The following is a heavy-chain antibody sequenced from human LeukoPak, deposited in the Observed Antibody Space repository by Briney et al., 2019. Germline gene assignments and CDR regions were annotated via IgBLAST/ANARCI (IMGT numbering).Heavy chain of an antibody. V-gene: IGHV3-30*04. CDR3: ARASLGGAAGNFDY. CDR2: ISYDGSNK. CDR1: GFTFSSYA. J-gene: IGHJ4*02. Sequence: GGSLRLSCAASGFTFSSYAMHWVRQAPGKGLEWVAVISYDGSNKYCADSVKGRFTISRDNSKNTPYLQMNSLRAEDTAVYYCARASLGGAAGNFDYWGQGTLVTVSS. D-gene: IGHD3-10*01.